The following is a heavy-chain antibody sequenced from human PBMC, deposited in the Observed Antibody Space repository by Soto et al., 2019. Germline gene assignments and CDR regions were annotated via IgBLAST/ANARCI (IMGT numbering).Heavy chain of an antibody. Sequence: QVQLVQSGAEVKKPGASVKVSCKASGYTFTSYYMHWVRQSPGQGLEWRGIINPGGGRTSYAQKFQCSVTMTRDKSMSTIYREVSSLRSDDTDVYYCSTSCSCGSCLSGPWTWGQGTMVTGSS. CDR2: INPGGGRT. D-gene: IGHD2-15*01. CDR1: GYTFTSYY. V-gene: IGHV1-46*01. CDR3: STSCSCGSCLSGPWT. J-gene: IGHJ3*01.